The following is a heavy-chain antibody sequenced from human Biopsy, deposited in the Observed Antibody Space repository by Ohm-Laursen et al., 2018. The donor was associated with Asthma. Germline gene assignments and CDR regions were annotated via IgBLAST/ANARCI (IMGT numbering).Heavy chain of an antibody. D-gene: IGHD1-26*01. V-gene: IGHV3-30*03. Sequence: SLRLSCAAPGFSFSNYGMHWVRQAPGKGLEWVAVISFDGSNKYYADFVKGRFTISRDNSKNTLYLQMNSLRAEDAAVYYCARDFGCGSYFVGTTFDYWGQGALVTVSS. J-gene: IGHJ4*02. CDR3: ARDFGCGSYFVGTTFDY. CDR2: ISFDGSNK. CDR1: GFSFSNYG.